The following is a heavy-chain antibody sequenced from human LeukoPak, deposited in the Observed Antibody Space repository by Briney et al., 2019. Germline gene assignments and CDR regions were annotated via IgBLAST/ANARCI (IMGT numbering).Heavy chain of an antibody. V-gene: IGHV1-8*01. J-gene: IGHJ4*02. Sequence: ASVKVSCKASGYTFTSYDINWVRQATGQGLEWMGWMNPNSGNTGYAQKFQGRVTMTRHTSTSTAYMELSSLRSEDTAVYYCARGRITMVRGVIITPPHFDYWGQGTLVTVSS. CDR1: GYTFTSYD. CDR2: MNPNSGNT. D-gene: IGHD3-10*01. CDR3: ARGRITMVRGVIITPPHFDY.